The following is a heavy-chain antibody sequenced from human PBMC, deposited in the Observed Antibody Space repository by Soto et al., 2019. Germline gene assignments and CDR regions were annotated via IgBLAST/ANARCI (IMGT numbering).Heavy chain of an antibody. CDR1: GGTFSGYF. J-gene: IGHJ4*02. V-gene: IGHV4-34*02. CDR3: ARGLAYDRPITVAEPFDS. CDR2: ISHSGSR. D-gene: IGHD6-19*01. Sequence: QVQLQQWGAGLLKASETLSLTCVVSGGTFSGYFWTWIRQSPGRGLEWIGEISHSGSRNYNPAFQSLVIISVDSSKNHVSLKLSSVTAADSATYFCARGLAYDRPITVAEPFDSWGQGTLFPVSS.